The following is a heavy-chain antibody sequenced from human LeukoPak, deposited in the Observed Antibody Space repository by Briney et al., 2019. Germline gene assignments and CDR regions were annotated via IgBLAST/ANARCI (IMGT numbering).Heavy chain of an antibody. D-gene: IGHD6-19*01. J-gene: IGHJ5*02. CDR1: GGSISGYY. CDR3: AREGQWLPDWFDP. Sequence: SETLSLTCTVSGGSISGYYWSWIRQPPGKGLEWIGYIHYSGSTTCNPSLKSRVTISLDMSKNQFSLKLNSVTAADTAVYYCAREGQWLPDWFDPWGQGTLVIVSS. V-gene: IGHV4-59*01. CDR2: IHYSGST.